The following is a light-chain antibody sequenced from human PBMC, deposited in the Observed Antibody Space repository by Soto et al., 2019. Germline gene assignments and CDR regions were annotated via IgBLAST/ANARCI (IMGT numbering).Light chain of an antibody. CDR1: SSDVGAYDY. CDR3: SSHTISSALQV. CDR2: EVS. V-gene: IGLV2-8*01. J-gene: IGLJ1*01. Sequence: QSALTQPPSASGSPGQSVTISCTGTSSDVGAYDYVSWYQQHPGKAPKLMIYEVSQRPSGVPDRFSGSKSGNTASLTISGLQAEDEGDYYCSSHTISSALQVFGTGTKVTVL.